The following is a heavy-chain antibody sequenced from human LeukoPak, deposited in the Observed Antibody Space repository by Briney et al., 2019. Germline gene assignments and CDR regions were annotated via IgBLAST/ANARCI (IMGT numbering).Heavy chain of an antibody. CDR1: GFTFSTKS. CDR3: ARGGRGYSGYDSRAPTYFDY. Sequence: PGGSLRLSCAVSGFTFSTKSMNWVRQAPGKGLEWVSYITADSGTTYYADSVKGRFTISRDNAKNSLYLQMNSLRAEDTAVYYCARGGRGYSGYDSRAPTYFDYWGQGTLVTVSS. V-gene: IGHV3-48*04. J-gene: IGHJ4*02. D-gene: IGHD5-12*01. CDR2: ITADSGTT.